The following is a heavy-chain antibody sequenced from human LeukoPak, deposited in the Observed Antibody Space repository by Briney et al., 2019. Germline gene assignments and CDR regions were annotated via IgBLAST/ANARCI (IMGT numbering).Heavy chain of an antibody. CDR2: IYHSGST. Sequence: SETLSLTCTVSGYSISSGYYWGWIRQPPGKGLEWIGSIYHSGSTYYNPSLKSRVTISVDTSKNQFSLKLSSVTAADTAVYYCAQAFYSDSSGSRHWGQGTLVTVSS. J-gene: IGHJ4*02. CDR1: GYSISSGYY. CDR3: AQAFYSDSSGSRH. V-gene: IGHV4-38-2*02. D-gene: IGHD3-22*01.